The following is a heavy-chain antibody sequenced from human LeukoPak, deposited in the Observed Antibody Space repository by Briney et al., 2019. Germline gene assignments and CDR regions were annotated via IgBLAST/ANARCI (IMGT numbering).Heavy chain of an antibody. J-gene: IGHJ4*02. CDR3: ARDQAYCGGDCYFDY. D-gene: IGHD2-21*02. Sequence: GGSLRLSCAASGFTFSSYAMNWVRQAPGKGLEWVAVISYDGSNKYYADSVKGRFTISRDNSKNTLYLQMNSLRAEDTAVYYCARDQAYCGGDCYFDYWGQGTLVTVSS. CDR2: ISYDGSNK. CDR1: GFTFSSYA. V-gene: IGHV3-30-3*01.